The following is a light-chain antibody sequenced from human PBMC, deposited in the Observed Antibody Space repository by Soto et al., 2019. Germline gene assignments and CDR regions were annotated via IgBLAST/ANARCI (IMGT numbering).Light chain of an antibody. V-gene: IGLV2-14*03. CDR3: SSYTNKDTLL. J-gene: IGLJ3*02. CDR1: SSDGGGYDH. Sequence: QSALTQPASVSGSPGQSITIYCTGTSSDGGGYDHVSWYQQHPGKAPKLIIYDVTVRPSGISRRFSGSKSDNTASLAVSGLQPEDEADYYCSSYTNKDTLLFGGGTKLTVL. CDR2: DVT.